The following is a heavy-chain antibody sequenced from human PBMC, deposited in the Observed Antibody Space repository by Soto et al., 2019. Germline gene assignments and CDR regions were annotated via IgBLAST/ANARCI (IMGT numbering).Heavy chain of an antibody. Sequence: EVQLLESGGGLVQPGGSLRLSCVASGFTFSSYAMSWVRQAPGKGLEWVSGISNSGTGTHYADSVKGRFAISRDTSKNTLYLQMNSLRAEDTATYFCAKEYYDLWRGSYYFDFWGQGTLVTVSS. D-gene: IGHD3-3*01. V-gene: IGHV3-23*01. CDR3: AKEYYDLWRGSYYFDF. CDR1: GFTFSSYA. J-gene: IGHJ4*02. CDR2: ISNSGTGT.